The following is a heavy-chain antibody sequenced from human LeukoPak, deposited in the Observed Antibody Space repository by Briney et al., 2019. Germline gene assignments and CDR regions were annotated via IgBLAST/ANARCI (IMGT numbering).Heavy chain of an antibody. J-gene: IGHJ6*02. CDR3: ARHGAAAGGFYYYGMDV. D-gene: IGHD6-13*01. CDR2: IHYTGST. V-gene: IGHV4-59*08. Sequence: SETLSLTCTVSGGSITNFYWSWVRQPPGKGLELIGYIHYTGSTFYNPSLKSRVTISVDMSKNQFSLKLRSVTAADTAVYYCARHGAAAGGFYYYGMDVWGQGTTVTVSS. CDR1: GGSITNFY.